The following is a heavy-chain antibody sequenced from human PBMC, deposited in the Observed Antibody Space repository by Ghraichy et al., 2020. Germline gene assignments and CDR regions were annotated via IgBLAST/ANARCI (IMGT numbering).Heavy chain of an antibody. J-gene: IGHJ4*02. Sequence: GGSLRLSCAASGFTYHKYWMSWVRQAPGKGLEWVANMNQDGSEKYYVDSVKGRFTISRDNAKNSLYLQMNSLRAEDTAVYYCAKADWGSVDYWGQGTLVTVSS. D-gene: IGHD3/OR15-3a*01. CDR3: AKADWGSVDY. CDR1: GFTYHKYW. CDR2: MNQDGSEK. V-gene: IGHV3-7*03.